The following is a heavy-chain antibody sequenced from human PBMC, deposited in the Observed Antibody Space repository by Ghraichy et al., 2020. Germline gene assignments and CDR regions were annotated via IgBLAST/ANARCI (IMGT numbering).Heavy chain of an antibody. J-gene: IGHJ3*02. Sequence: ASVKVSCKASGYTFTSYDINWVRQATGQGLEWMGWINPNSGNTGYAQKFQGRVTITRNTSISTAYMELSSLRSEDTAVYYCAAWDPGHDAFDIWGQGTMVTVSS. CDR1: GYTFTSYD. V-gene: IGHV1-8*03. CDR2: INPNSGNT. CDR3: AAWDPGHDAFDI. D-gene: IGHD1-26*01.